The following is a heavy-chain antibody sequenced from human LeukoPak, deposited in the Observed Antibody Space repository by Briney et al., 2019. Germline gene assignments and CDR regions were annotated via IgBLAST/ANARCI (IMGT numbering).Heavy chain of an antibody. Sequence: PGGSLRHSCAASGFTFSSYDIHWVRQATGKGLEWVSGIGTAGEIYYPGSVKGRFTISRENAKNSLYLQMNSLRAGDTAVYYCARAAYSSTWYSRYFDLWGRGTLVTVSS. CDR3: ARAAYSSTWYSRYFDL. CDR1: GFTFSSYD. CDR2: IGTAGEI. D-gene: IGHD6-13*01. J-gene: IGHJ2*01. V-gene: IGHV3-13*01.